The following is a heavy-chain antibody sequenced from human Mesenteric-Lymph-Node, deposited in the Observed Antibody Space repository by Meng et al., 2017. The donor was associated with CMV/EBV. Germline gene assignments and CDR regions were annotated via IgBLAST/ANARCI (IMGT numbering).Heavy chain of an antibody. Sequence: GGSLRLTCAASGFAFSDYYMTWIRQAPGKGLEWVSYISSGGSLIFYADSVKGRFTISRDNTKNSLYLQMSGLRAEDTAVYYCARDRVAARRAFDYWGQGTLVTVSS. J-gene: IGHJ4*02. CDR1: GFAFSDYY. V-gene: IGHV3-11*01. CDR3: ARDRVAARRAFDY. CDR2: ISSGGSLI. D-gene: IGHD6-6*01.